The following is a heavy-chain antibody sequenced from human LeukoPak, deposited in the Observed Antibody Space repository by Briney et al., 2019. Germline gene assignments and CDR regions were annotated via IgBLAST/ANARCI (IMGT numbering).Heavy chain of an antibody. Sequence: GGSLRLSCAASGFTFSSYSMNWVRQAPGKGLEWVSVIYSGGSTYYADSVKGRFTISRDNSKNTLYLQMNSLKTEDTAVYYCSTLGYSYGAAWGQGTLVTVSS. V-gene: IGHV3-53*01. D-gene: IGHD5-18*01. CDR2: IYSGGST. CDR1: GFTFSSYS. CDR3: STLGYSYGAA. J-gene: IGHJ5*02.